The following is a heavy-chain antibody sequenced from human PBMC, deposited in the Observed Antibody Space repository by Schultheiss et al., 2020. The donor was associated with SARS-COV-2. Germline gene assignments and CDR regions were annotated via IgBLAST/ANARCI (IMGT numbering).Heavy chain of an antibody. CDR3: AKFPGSSGSFDY. CDR1: GGSISSYY. Sequence: SETLSLTCTVSGGSISSYYWSWIRQPPGKGLEWIGNIYYSGSTNYNPSLKSRVTISVDTSKNQFSLKLSSVTAADTAVYYCAKFPGSSGSFDYWGQGTLVTVSS. J-gene: IGHJ4*02. V-gene: IGHV4-59*12. CDR2: IYYSGST. D-gene: IGHD6-19*01.